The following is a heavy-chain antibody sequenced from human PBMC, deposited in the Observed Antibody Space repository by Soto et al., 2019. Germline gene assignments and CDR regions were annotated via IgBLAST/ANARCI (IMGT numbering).Heavy chain of an antibody. V-gene: IGHV3-30-3*01. CDR1: GFTFSSYA. Sequence: QVQLVESGGGVVQPGRSLRLSCAASGFTFSSYAMHWVRQAPGKGLEWVAVISYDGSNKYYADSVKGRFTISRDNSKNTLYLQMNSLRAEDTAVYYCARDAKRLYDFWSGYSYNWFDPWGQGTLVTVSS. J-gene: IGHJ5*02. D-gene: IGHD3-3*01. CDR2: ISYDGSNK. CDR3: ARDAKRLYDFWSGYSYNWFDP.